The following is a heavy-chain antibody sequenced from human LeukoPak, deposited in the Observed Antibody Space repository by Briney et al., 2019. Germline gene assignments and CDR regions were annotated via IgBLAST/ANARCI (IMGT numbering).Heavy chain of an antibody. Sequence: GGSLRLSCAASGFTFSDYYMSWIRQAPGKGLEWVSYISSSGSTIYYADSVKGRFTISRDNAKNSLYLQMNSLRAEDTAVYYCASHDYYDSSGYHDAFDIWGQGTMVTVSS. CDR2: ISSSGSTI. CDR1: GFTFSDYY. D-gene: IGHD3-22*01. J-gene: IGHJ3*02. V-gene: IGHV3-11*01. CDR3: ASHDYYDSSGYHDAFDI.